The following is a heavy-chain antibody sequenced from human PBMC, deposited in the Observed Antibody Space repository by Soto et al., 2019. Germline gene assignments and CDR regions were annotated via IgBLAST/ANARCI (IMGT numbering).Heavy chain of an antibody. J-gene: IGHJ4*02. V-gene: IGHV3-23*01. CDR3: APRKGDPFT. CDR2: VSASGLNT. D-gene: IGHD3-16*01. CDR1: GFTFSTYA. Sequence: PGGSLRLSCAASGFTFSTYAMAWVRQAPGKGLEWVSGVSASGLNTDYADPVKGRFYISRDNSKNTVSLHMNSLRAEDTAVYYCAPRKGDPFTWGPGTLVTVSS.